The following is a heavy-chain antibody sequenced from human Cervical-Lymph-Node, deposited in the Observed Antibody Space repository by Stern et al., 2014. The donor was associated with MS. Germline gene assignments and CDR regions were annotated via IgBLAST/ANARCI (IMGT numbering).Heavy chain of an antibody. Sequence: EVQLVESGGGLVQPGGSLRLSCAASGFTFTTYWMSWVRQAPGKGLEWVANIKHYGSEEYYVDSLKVRFTISRDDAKTSLYLQMDSLRAEDTAVYYCARNASGDLSYWYFDLWGRGTLVTVSS. J-gene: IGHJ2*01. D-gene: IGHD4-17*01. CDR1: GFTFTTYW. CDR2: IKHYGSEE. CDR3: ARNASGDLSYWYFDL. V-gene: IGHV3-7*01.